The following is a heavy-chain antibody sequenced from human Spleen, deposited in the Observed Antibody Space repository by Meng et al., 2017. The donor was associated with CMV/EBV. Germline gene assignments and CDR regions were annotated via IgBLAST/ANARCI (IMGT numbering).Heavy chain of an antibody. D-gene: IGHD2-21*02. CDR2: IYHSGST. CDR1: GGSISSSNL. J-gene: IGHJ4*02. CDR3: ARIERRRILKYCGSDCSTTDY. Sequence: QVQLQESGPGLVKPSGTLSLTCAVSGGSISSSNLWTWVRQVPGKGLEWIGEIYHSGSTNYNPSLKSRVTISVDKCKNQFSLKLGSVTAADTAVYYCARIERRRILKYCGSDCSTTDYWGQGTLVTVSS. V-gene: IGHV4-4*02.